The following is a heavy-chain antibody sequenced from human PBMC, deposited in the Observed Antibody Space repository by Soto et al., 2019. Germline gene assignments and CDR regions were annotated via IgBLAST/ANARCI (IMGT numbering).Heavy chain of an antibody. CDR1: GGSIRSDDYY. Sequence: QVQLQESGPGLVKPSQTLSLTCTVSGGSIRSDDYYWSWIRQPPGKGLECIGYIYYSGSTYYNPSVKSRVTISVDTSKNQFPLKLRSVTAADTAVYYCARFIRRPAFDIWGQGTMVTVSS. J-gene: IGHJ3*02. D-gene: IGHD3-16*02. V-gene: IGHV4-30-4*01. CDR3: ARFIRRPAFDI. CDR2: IYYSGST.